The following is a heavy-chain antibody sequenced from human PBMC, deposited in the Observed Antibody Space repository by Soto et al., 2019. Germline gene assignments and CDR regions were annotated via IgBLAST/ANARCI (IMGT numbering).Heavy chain of an antibody. D-gene: IGHD6-6*01. CDR3: AKEYSRSPGYLQH. J-gene: IGHJ1*01. CDR1: GFTFSSYA. Sequence: EVQLLESGGGLVQPGGSLRLSCAASGFTFSSYAMSWVRQAPGKGLEWVSTISGSGGSTYYADSVKGRFTISRDNSKNTLYLQMNSLRVEDTAVYSCAKEYSRSPGYLQHGGQGTLVTVSS. CDR2: ISGSGGST. V-gene: IGHV3-23*01.